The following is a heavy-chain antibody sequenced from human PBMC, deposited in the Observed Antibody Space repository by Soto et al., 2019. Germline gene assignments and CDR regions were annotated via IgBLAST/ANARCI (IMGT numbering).Heavy chain of an antibody. D-gene: IGHD3-22*01. CDR2: ISWDGGST. CDR3: AKDIRGIYFDSSGLHD. V-gene: IGHV3-43*01. Sequence: LSCAASGFTFEDYTMHWVRQPPGKGLEWVSLISWDGGSTYYADSVKGRFTISKDNSKNSLYLQMNTLTNEDTALYYCAKDIRGIYFDSSGLHDWGQGTRVTVSS. CDR1: GFTFEDYT. J-gene: IGHJ4*02.